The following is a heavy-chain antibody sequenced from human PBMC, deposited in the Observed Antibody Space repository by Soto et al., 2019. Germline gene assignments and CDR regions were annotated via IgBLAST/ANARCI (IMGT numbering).Heavy chain of an antibody. CDR2: IWYDGSNK. V-gene: IGHV3-33*01. CDR3: RRGRDHSNWFVGYFQH. Sequence: QVQLVESGGGVVQPGRSLRLSCAASGFTFSSYGMHWVRQAPGKGLEWVAVIWYDGSNKYYADSAKGRFTISRDNSKNTLYLQMNSLTAEDTAVHHSRRGRDHSNWFVGYFQHWGQGTLVTVSS. J-gene: IGHJ1*01. CDR1: GFTFSSYG. D-gene: IGHD6-13*01.